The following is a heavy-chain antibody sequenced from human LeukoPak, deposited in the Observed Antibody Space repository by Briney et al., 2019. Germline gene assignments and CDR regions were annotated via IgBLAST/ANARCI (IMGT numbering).Heavy chain of an antibody. CDR1: GGSISSYY. D-gene: IGHD4-17*01. Sequence: PSETLSLTCTVSGGSISSYYWSWIWQPPGKGLEWIGYIYYSGSTNYNPSLKSRVTISVDTSKNQFSLKLSSVTAADTAVYYCARSHDYGDPFDYWGQGTLVTVSS. J-gene: IGHJ4*02. V-gene: IGHV4-59*01. CDR2: IYYSGST. CDR3: ARSHDYGDPFDY.